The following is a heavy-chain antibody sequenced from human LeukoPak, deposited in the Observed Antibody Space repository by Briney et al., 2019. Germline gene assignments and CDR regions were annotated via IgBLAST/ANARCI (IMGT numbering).Heavy chain of an antibody. CDR3: ARGGISARPDY. Sequence: GRSLRLSCAASGFNFRGNAMHWVRQAPGKGLEWVAIIRYDGSNEYYGDSVKGRFSISRDNSKNTLYLQMNSLTVEDTAVYYCARGGISARPDYWGQGTLVTVSS. J-gene: IGHJ4*02. CDR2: IRYDGSNE. V-gene: IGHV3-33*01. D-gene: IGHD6-6*01. CDR1: GFNFRGNA.